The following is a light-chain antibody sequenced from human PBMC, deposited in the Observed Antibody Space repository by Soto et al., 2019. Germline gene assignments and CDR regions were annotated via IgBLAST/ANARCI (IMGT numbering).Light chain of an antibody. CDR2: LNSDGSH. J-gene: IGLJ3*02. CDR1: SGHSSYA. Sequence: QPVLTQSPSASASLGASVNLTCTLSSGHSSYAISWHQQQPEKGPRYLMKLNSDGSHTQGDGIPDRFSGSSSGAERYLTISSQQSEEEADYCCQTWGTGIRVFGGGTKLTVL. CDR3: QTWGTGIRV. V-gene: IGLV4-69*01.